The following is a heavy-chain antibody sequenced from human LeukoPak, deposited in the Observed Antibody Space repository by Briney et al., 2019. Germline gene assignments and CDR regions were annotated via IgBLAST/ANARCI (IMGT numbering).Heavy chain of an antibody. CDR3: ARGSYDSSDFEYFHH. V-gene: IGHV1-8*02. CDR1: GYTFTSYY. Sequence: ASVKVSCKASGYTFTSYYMHWVRQAPGQGLEWMGWMSPNSGNTGYAQKFQGRVTMTRNTSISTAYMELSSLRSEDTAVYYCARGSYDSSDFEYFHHWGQGTLVTVSS. J-gene: IGHJ1*01. D-gene: IGHD3-22*01. CDR2: MSPNSGNT.